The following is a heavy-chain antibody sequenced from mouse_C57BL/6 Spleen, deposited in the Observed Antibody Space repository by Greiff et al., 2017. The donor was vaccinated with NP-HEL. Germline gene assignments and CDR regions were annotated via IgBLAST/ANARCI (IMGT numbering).Heavy chain of an antibody. CDR3: VYYGYDGAFDY. J-gene: IGHJ2*01. CDR1: GYTFTSYW. V-gene: IGHV1-55*01. Sequence: QVQLQQPGAELVKPGASVKLSCKASGYTFTSYWITWVKQRPGQGLEWIGDIYPGSGSTNYNEKFKSKATLTVDKSSSTAYMQLSSLTSEDSAVYYCVYYGYDGAFDYWGQGTTLTVSS. CDR2: IYPGSGST. D-gene: IGHD2-2*01.